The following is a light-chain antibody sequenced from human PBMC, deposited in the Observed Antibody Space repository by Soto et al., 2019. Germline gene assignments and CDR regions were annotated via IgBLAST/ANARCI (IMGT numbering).Light chain of an antibody. CDR1: QSISTY. CDR3: QQSYTSPMYT. CDR2: SAS. Sequence: DIQMTQSPSSLSASVGDRVTITCRASQSISTYLNWYQQKPGKAPNLLIYSASTLQNGVPSRFTGSGSGTDFTLTISSLQLEDFATYYCQQSYTSPMYTFGQGTKLEIK. J-gene: IGKJ2*01. V-gene: IGKV1-39*01.